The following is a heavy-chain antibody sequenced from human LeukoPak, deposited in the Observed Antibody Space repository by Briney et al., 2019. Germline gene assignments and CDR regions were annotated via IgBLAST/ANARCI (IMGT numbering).Heavy chain of an antibody. Sequence: PGGSLRLSCAASGFTFDDYAMHWVRQAPGKGLEWVSGISGSGGSTYYADSVKGRFTISRDNSKNTLYLQMNSLRAEDTAVYYCAKARSDGYNYYYYYGMDVWGQGTTVTVSS. D-gene: IGHD5-24*01. V-gene: IGHV3-23*01. CDR2: ISGSGGST. CDR1: GFTFDDYA. J-gene: IGHJ6*02. CDR3: AKARSDGYNYYYYYGMDV.